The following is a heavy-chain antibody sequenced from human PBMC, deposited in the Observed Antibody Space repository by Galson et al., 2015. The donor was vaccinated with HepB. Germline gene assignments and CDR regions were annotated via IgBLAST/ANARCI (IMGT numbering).Heavy chain of an antibody. CDR2: IYWNDNK. CDR1: GFSLSTNEVG. J-gene: IGHJ5*02. CDR3: VHMDYGDYVDYFDA. Sequence: PALVKPTQTLTLTCTFSGFSLSTNEVGVGWTRQPPGKALEWLALIYWNDNKRYSPSLRSRLTITKDTSKNQVVLTMTNMDPVDTATYYCVHMDYGDYVDYFDAWGQGTLVTVSS. V-gene: IGHV2-5*01. D-gene: IGHD4-17*01.